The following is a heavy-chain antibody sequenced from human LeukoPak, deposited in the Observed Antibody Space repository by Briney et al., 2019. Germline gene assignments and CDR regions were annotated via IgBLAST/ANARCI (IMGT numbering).Heavy chain of an antibody. D-gene: IGHD6-19*01. CDR3: ARGFLGGTDQYFDS. J-gene: IGHJ4*02. V-gene: IGHV3-23*01. Sequence: GGSLRLSCAASGFTFSTYAMNWVRQAPAKGLEWVSTIGGGGPTTDYADSVKDRFTISRDNTKNTLYLQMNSLRAEDTAVYFCARGFLGGTDQYFDSWGQGTLVTVSS. CDR1: GFTFSTYA. CDR2: IGGGGPTT.